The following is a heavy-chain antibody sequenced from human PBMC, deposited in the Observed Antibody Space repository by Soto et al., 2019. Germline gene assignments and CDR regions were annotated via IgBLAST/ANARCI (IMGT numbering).Heavy chain of an antibody. D-gene: IGHD6-19*01. Sequence: QMQLVESGGGVVQPGRSLRLSCAASGFTFSSYPMHWVRQAPGKGLEWVAVISFDGSKKYYADSVKGRFFISKDNSKNQVFPEMECLRGEDSAGYLCARLPGPLVAVLYLYPVDGREAVSHADVWGQGTAVTVSS. J-gene: IGHJ6*02. V-gene: IGHV3-30-3*01. CDR2: ISFDGSKK. CDR3: ARLPGPLVAVLYLYPVDGREAVSHADV. CDR1: GFTFSSYP.